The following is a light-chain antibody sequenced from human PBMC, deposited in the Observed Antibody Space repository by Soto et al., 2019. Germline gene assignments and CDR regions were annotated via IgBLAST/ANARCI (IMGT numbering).Light chain of an antibody. CDR1: SSDVGGYNY. CDR3: TSYTSNPTRV. V-gene: IGLV2-14*03. Sequence: QSALTQPASVSGSPGQSITISCTGTSSDVGGYNYVSWYQQHPGKAPKLMIYDVSNRPSGVSNRFSGSKSGTTASLTISWLQAEDDAHYYYTSYTSNPTRVSGAGTKVTVL. J-gene: IGLJ1*01. CDR2: DVS.